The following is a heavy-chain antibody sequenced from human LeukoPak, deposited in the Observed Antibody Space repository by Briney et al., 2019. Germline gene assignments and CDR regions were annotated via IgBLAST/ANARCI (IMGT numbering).Heavy chain of an antibody. CDR1: GGSFNNYY. V-gene: IGHV4-4*07. CDR2: IYTRGST. J-gene: IGHJ3*02. CDR3: ARGRYCSADICSGGDAFDI. D-gene: IGHD2-15*01. Sequence: PSETLSLTCTVSGGSFNNYYWSWIRQPAGKGLEWIGRIYTRGSTNYNPSLKSRVTMSVDTSKNQFSLKLSSVTAADTAVYYCARGRYCSADICSGGDAFDIWGQGTMVSASS.